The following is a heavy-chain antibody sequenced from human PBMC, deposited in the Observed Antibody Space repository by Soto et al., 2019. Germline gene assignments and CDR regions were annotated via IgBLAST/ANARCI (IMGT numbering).Heavy chain of an antibody. Sequence: PSETLSLTCAVYGGSFSGYYWSWIRQPPGKGLEWIGEINHSGSTNYTPSLKSRVTMSVDTSKNQFSLNLGSVTAADTAVYYCVRSVILSGGSYKGLIRLHYFDTWGPGTLVTVSS. V-gene: IGHV4-34*01. D-gene: IGHD3-3*01. CDR1: GGSFSGYY. CDR3: VRSVILSGGSYKGLIRLHYFDT. CDR2: INHSGST. J-gene: IGHJ4*02.